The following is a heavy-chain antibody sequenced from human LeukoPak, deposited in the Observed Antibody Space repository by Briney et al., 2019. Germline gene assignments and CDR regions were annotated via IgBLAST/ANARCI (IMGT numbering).Heavy chain of an antibody. CDR3: ARISSSNWYNERGAFDV. D-gene: IGHD6-13*01. CDR1: GGSISSSSYY. CDR2: VYYTGST. J-gene: IGHJ3*01. V-gene: IGHV4-61*01. Sequence: SETLSLTCTVSGGSISSSSYYWSWVRQPPGKGLEWIGFVYYTGSTNYSPSLKSRVTISVDTSKNQFSLKLRSVTAADTAVYYCARISSSNWYNERGAFDVWGQGTMVTVSS.